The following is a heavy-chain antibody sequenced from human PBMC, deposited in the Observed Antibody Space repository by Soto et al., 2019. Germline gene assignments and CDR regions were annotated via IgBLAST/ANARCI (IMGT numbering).Heavy chain of an antibody. D-gene: IGHD1-26*01. J-gene: IGHJ4*02. Sequence: QVQLQESGPGLVKPSQTLSLTCSVSGASTVSHYHWTWIRQPPGKGLEWMGYIFNSGTTFYNPSLTSRLSLSLDPFWNHFPLELKSVTAADTAVYYCALALGPTTGLDYWGQGTLVTVSS. CDR1: GASTVSHYH. CDR3: ALALGPTTGLDY. V-gene: IGHV4-31*02. CDR2: IFNSGTT.